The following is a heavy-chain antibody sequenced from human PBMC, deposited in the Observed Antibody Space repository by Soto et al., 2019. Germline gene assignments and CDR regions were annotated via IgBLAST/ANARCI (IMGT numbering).Heavy chain of an antibody. Sequence: QVQLVQSGAEVKKPGASVKVSCKASGYTFTDYFIHWVRQAPGQGFEWMGWINPKSRGTTYAQKFQGRVTMTRDTANTTAYMELRGLRSYDTAIYYCARVTLRAGNWFDPWGQGTLVTVSS. V-gene: IGHV1-2*02. CDR2: INPKSRGT. CDR3: ARVTLRAGNWFDP. J-gene: IGHJ5*02. CDR1: GYTFTDYF.